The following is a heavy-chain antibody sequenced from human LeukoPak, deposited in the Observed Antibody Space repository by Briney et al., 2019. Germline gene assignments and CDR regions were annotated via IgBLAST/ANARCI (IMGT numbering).Heavy chain of an antibody. CDR3: ASQKATFDI. V-gene: IGHV3-48*03. J-gene: IGHJ3*02. CDR1: GFTFSSYE. Sequence: GGSLRLSCAASGFTFSSYEMNWVRQAPGKGLEWVSYISSSGSTIYYADSVKGRFTISRDNAKNSLYLQMNSLRAEDTAMYYCASQKATFDIWGQGTMVTVSS. CDR2: ISSSGSTI.